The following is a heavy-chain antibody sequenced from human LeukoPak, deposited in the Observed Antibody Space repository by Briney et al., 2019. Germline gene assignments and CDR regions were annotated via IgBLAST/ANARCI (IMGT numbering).Heavy chain of an antibody. CDR1: GYTFTNYH. D-gene: IGHD4-17*01. CDR3: ARYGHSPFFDY. CDR2: INPSGGST. J-gene: IGHJ4*02. V-gene: IGHV1-46*01. Sequence: ASVKVSCKASGYTFTNYHMNWVRQAPGQGLEWMGIINPSGGSTTNAQKFQGRVIMTRDMSTSTVYMELSSLRSEDTAVYFCARYGHSPFFDYWGRGTLVIVSS.